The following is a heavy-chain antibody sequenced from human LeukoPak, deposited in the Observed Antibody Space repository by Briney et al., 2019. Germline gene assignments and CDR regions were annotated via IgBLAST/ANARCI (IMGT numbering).Heavy chain of an antibody. CDR3: ARDRDYSDTERGFDY. Sequence: ASVSVSFTTSVYTFTDYYIHWVRQAPGQGQEWMGWMNPNSGETYSAQKFQGRVTMTWDTSISTAYTELRRVTSDDTAVYYCARDRDYSDTERGFDYWGQGTLVTVSS. CDR1: VYTFTDYY. J-gene: IGHJ4*02. CDR2: MNPNSGET. D-gene: IGHD4-11*01. V-gene: IGHV1-2*02.